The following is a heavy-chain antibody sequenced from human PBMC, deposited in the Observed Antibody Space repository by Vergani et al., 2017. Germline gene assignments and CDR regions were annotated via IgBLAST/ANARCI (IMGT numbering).Heavy chain of an antibody. CDR1: GGSSRGYY. J-gene: IGHJ5*02. D-gene: IGHD6-13*01. Sequence: QVQIQQWGAGLLKPSETLSLTCAVYGGSSRGYYWSWIRQPPGKGLEWIGEINNSGSTNYNPSLKSRVTISVDTSKNQFSLKLGSVTAAGTGVYYCARGLYSISRLSWFTPWGQGTLVTVSS. CDR3: ARGLYSISRLSWFTP. V-gene: IGHV4-34*01. CDR2: INNSGST.